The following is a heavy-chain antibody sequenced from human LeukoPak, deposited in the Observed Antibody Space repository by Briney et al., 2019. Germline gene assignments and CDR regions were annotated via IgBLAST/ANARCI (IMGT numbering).Heavy chain of an antibody. D-gene: IGHD6-13*01. V-gene: IGHV1-24*01. J-gene: IGHJ4*02. Sequence: ASVKVSCKVSGYTPTELSMHWVRQAPGKGLEWMGGFDPEDGETIYAQKFQGRVTMTEDTSTDTAYMELSSLRSEDTVVYYCATTRGIAAAVDYWGQGTLVTVSS. CDR3: ATTRGIAAAVDY. CDR1: GYTPTELS. CDR2: FDPEDGET.